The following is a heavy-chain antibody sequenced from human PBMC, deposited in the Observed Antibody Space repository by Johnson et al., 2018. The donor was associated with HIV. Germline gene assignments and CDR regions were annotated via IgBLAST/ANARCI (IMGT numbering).Heavy chain of an antibody. Sequence: QVQLVESGGGVVQPGRSLRLSCVGSGFTFSRYGINWVRQAPGKGLEWVAVIWYDGSNKYYADSVKGRFTISRDNSKNTLYLQMNSLRAEDTAVYYCAKGAPPLGSPSWPDIWGQGTMVTVSS. CDR3: AKGAPPLGSPSWPDI. J-gene: IGHJ3*02. V-gene: IGHV3-33*06. CDR1: GFTFSRYG. CDR2: IWYDGSNK. D-gene: IGHD3-10*02.